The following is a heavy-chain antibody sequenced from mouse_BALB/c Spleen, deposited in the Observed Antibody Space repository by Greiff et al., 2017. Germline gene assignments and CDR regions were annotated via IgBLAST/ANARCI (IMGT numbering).Heavy chain of an antibody. J-gene: IGHJ3*01. V-gene: IGHV14-4*02. Sequence: VQLKESGAELVRSGASVKLSCTASGFNITDYYMHWVKKRPEQGLEWIGWIDPENGDTEYAPKFQGKATMTADTSSNTAYLQLSSLTSEDTAVYYCNAGNPWFAYWGQGTLVAVSA. CDR2: IDPENGDT. CDR1: GFNITDYY. CDR3: NAGNPWFAY. D-gene: IGHD2-1*01.